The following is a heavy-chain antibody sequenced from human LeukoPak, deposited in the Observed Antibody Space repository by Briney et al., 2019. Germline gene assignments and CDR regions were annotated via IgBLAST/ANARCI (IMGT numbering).Heavy chain of an antibody. V-gene: IGHV4-59*08. J-gene: IGHJ1*01. D-gene: IGHD3/OR15-3a*01. Sequence: PSETLSLTCTVSGGSISSYYWSWIRQPPGKGLEWIGYIYYSGSTNYNPSLKSRVTISVDTSKNQFSLKLSSVTAADTAVYYCARGLFGPSREYFQHWGQGTLVTVSS. CDR3: ARGLFGPSREYFQH. CDR2: IYYSGST. CDR1: GGSISSYY.